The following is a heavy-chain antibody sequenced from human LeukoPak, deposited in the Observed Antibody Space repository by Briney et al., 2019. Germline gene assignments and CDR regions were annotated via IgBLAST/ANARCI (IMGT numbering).Heavy chain of an antibody. CDR2: IIPIFGTA. CDR1: GGTFSSYA. Sequence: ASVKVSCKASGGTFSSYAISWVRQAPGQGLEWMGGIIPIFGTANYAQKFQGRVTITADESTSTAYMELSSLRAEDTAVYYCARESVTMVRGVIISLYYYYYMDVWGKGTTVTISS. J-gene: IGHJ6*03. D-gene: IGHD3-10*01. CDR3: ARESVTMVRGVIISLYYYYYMDV. V-gene: IGHV1-69*13.